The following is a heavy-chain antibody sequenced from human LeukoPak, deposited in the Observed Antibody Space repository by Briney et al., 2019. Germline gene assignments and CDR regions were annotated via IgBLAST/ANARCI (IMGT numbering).Heavy chain of an antibody. J-gene: IGHJ4*02. CDR2: MNPNSGNT. V-gene: IGHV1-8*01. CDR3: ARGDLLWFGELLPYDY. Sequence: SVKVSCEASGYTFTSYDINWVRQATGQGLEWMGWMNPNSGNTGYAQKFQGRVTMTRNTSISTAYMELSSLRSEDTAVYYCARGDLLWFGELLPYDYWGQGTLVTVSS. D-gene: IGHD3-10*01. CDR1: GYTFTSYD.